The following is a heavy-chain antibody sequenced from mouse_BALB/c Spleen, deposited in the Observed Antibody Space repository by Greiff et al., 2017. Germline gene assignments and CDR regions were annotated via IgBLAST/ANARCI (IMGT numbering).Heavy chain of an antibody. J-gene: IGHJ1*01. Sequence: EVQLQQSGAELVKPGASVKLSCTASGFTFTDSYMHWVKQRPEQGLEWIGRIDPSNGNTKYDPKFQGKATITVDTSSSTAYLQLSSLTSEDTAVYYGARGSSYWYFEVWGAGNAVTVAS. V-gene: IGHV14-3*02. CDR1: GFTFTDSY. D-gene: IGHD1-1*01. CDR2: IDPSNGNT. CDR3: ARGSSYWYFEV.